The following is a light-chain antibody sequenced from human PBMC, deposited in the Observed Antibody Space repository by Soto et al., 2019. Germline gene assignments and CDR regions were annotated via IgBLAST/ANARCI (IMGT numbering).Light chain of an antibody. V-gene: IGLV2-11*01. Sequence: QSVLTQPRSVSGSPGHSVTISCTGTTSDVGGYDFVSWFQQHPGATPKLMIYDVDKRPSGVPGRFSGSKSADTASLTISGLQPEDEADYYCCSYAGSYTFVFGTGTKVTVL. CDR3: CSYAGSYTFV. CDR2: DVD. CDR1: TSDVGGYDF. J-gene: IGLJ1*01.